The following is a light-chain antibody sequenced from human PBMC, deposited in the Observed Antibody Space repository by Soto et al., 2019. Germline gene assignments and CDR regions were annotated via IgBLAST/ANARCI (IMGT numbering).Light chain of an antibody. CDR3: QQRSNWPPT. Sequence: EIVMTQSPATLSVSPGERATLSCRASQSISTNLAWYQQKPGRAPRLLIYDASTRATGIPARFSGSGSGTDFTLTITSLEPEDFAVYYCQQRSNWPPTFGQGTKVDI. J-gene: IGKJ1*01. CDR1: QSISTN. V-gene: IGKV3-11*01. CDR2: DAS.